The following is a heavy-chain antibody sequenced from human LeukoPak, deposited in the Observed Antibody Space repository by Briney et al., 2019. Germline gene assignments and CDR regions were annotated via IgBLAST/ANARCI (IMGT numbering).Heavy chain of an antibody. CDR2: IYHSGNT. CDR1: GYSISSGYY. D-gene: IGHD4-17*01. J-gene: IGHJ4*02. Sequence: PSETLSLTCTVSGYSISSGYYWGWIRQPPGKGLEWIGSIYHSGNTYYNPSLKSRVTISVDTSKNQFSLKLNSVTAADTAVYYCARAGYGDSDFDYWGQGTLVTVSS. V-gene: IGHV4-38-2*02. CDR3: ARAGYGDSDFDY.